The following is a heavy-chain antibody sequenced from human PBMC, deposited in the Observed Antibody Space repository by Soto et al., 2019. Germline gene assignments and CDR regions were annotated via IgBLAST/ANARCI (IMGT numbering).Heavy chain of an antibody. CDR1: GYTFTGYY. CDR3: ARDPYYDYVWGSYRRGNDAFDI. Sequence: QVQLVQSGAEVKNPGASVKVSCKASGYTFTGYYMHWLRQAPGQGLEWMGWINPNSGGTNYAQKFQGRVTMTRDTYISTDYMELSRLRSDDTAVYYCARDPYYDYVWGSYRRGNDAFDIWGQGTMVTVSS. V-gene: IGHV1-2*02. CDR2: INPNSGGT. J-gene: IGHJ3*02. D-gene: IGHD3-16*02.